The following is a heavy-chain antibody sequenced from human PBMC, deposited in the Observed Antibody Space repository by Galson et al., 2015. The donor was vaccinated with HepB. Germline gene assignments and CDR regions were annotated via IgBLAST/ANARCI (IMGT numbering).Heavy chain of an antibody. J-gene: IGHJ4*02. CDR2: IKSKTDGGTT. CDR1: GFTFSNAW. V-gene: IGHV3-15*07. D-gene: IGHD3-22*01. CDR3: TTGWVWGLYDSSGYYLFDY. Sequence: SLRLSCAASGFTFSNAWMNWVRQAPGKGLEWVGRIKSKTDGGTTDYAAPVKGRFTISRDDSKNTLYLQMNSLKTEDTAVYYCTTGWVWGLYDSSGYYLFDYWGQGTLVTVSS.